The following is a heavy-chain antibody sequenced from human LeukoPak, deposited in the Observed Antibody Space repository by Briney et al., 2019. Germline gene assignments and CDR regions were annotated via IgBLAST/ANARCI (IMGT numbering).Heavy chain of an antibody. CDR3: ATYIVGACNWRDP. V-gene: IGHV4-59*01. J-gene: IGHJ5*02. D-gene: IGHD1-26*01. CDR1: GGSISSYY. CDR2: IHDSGST. Sequence: SETLSLTCAVSGGSISSYYWSWIRQPPGKGLEWIGYIHDSGSTNYNPSLNNRVTFSLDTSKNQFFLKLSSVTAADTAVYYCATYIVGACNWRDPWGQGTLVTVSS.